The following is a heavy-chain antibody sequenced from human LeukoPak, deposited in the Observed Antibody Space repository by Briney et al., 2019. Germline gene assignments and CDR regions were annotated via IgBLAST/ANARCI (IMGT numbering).Heavy chain of an antibody. CDR2: IYYSGST. CDR1: GGSISSSSYY. CDR3: ATRELTADYTD. J-gene: IGHJ4*02. V-gene: IGHV4-39*01. Sequence: SETLSLTCTVSGGSISSSSYYWGWIRQPPGKGLEWIGSIYYSGSTYYNPSLKSRVTISVDTSKNQFSLKLSSVTAADTAVYYCATRELTADYTDRGQGTLVTVSS. D-gene: IGHD1-26*01.